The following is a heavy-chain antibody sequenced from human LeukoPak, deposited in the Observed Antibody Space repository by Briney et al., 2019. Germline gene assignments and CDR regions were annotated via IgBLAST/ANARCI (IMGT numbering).Heavy chain of an antibody. D-gene: IGHD3-16*01. V-gene: IGHV3-9*01. CDR3: AKDMGDDGLGFVFDY. J-gene: IGHJ4*02. CDR2: ISWNSGSI. Sequence: GGSLRLSCAASGFTFDDYAMHWVRQAPGKGLEWVSGISWNSGSIGYADSVKGRFTISRDNAKNSLYLQMNSLRAEDPALYYCAKDMGDDGLGFVFDYWGQGTLVTVSS. CDR1: GFTFDDYA.